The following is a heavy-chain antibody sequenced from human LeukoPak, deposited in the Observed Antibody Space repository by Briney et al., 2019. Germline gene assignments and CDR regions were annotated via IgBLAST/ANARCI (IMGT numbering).Heavy chain of an antibody. D-gene: IGHD3-22*01. V-gene: IGHV4-59*08. Sequence: SETLSLTCTVSGGSISVYYWSWIRQPPGKGLEWIGYIYYSGSTNYNPSLKSRVTISVDTSKNQFSLKLSSVTAADTAVYYCARHSKYYYDSSGAYVGYFQHWGQGTLVTVSS. CDR2: IYYSGST. CDR1: GGSISVYY. J-gene: IGHJ1*01. CDR3: ARHSKYYYDSSGAYVGYFQH.